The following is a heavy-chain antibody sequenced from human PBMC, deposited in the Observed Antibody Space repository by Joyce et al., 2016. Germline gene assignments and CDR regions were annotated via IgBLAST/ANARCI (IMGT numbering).Heavy chain of an antibody. V-gene: IGHV3-74*01. CDR1: GFSFSGYW. D-gene: IGHD6-6*01. CDR2: INTDGSST. J-gene: IGHJ5*02. Sequence: EVQLVESGGGLVQPGGSLRLSCAASGFSFSGYWIHWVRQAPGKGLVWVDRINTDGSSTRFADYVKGRFTISRDNAKNTLYLQMNSLRAEDTAVYYCVRGISARPGGPNWFDPWGQGTLVTVSS. CDR3: VRGISARPGGPNWFDP.